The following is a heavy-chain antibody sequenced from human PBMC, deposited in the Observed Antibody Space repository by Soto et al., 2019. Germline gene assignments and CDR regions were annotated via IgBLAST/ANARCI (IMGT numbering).Heavy chain of an antibody. J-gene: IGHJ5*02. CDR2: IYYSGST. Sequence: QVQLQESGPGLVKPSETLSLTCTVSGGSVSSGSYDWTWIRQPPGKGLEWIGHIYYSGSTNYNPSLKSRVTISLDTSKNQFSLKLSSVTAADTAVYYCAREYHPWGQGTLVTVSS. V-gene: IGHV4-61*01. CDR1: GGSVSSGSYD. D-gene: IGHD2-2*02. CDR3: AREYHP.